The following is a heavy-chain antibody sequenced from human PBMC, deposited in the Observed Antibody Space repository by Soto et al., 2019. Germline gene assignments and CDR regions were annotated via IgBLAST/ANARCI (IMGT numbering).Heavy chain of an antibody. Sequence: EVQLLESGGGLVQPGGSLRLSCAASGFTFSSYAMSWVRQAPGKGLEWVSAISGSGGSTYYADSVKGRFTISRDNSKNTLYLQMNSLRAEDTAVYYCAKDQVGNDWIVVVITPFDYWGQGTLVTVSS. CDR3: AKDQVGNDWIVVVITPFDY. J-gene: IGHJ4*02. CDR2: ISGSGGST. D-gene: IGHD3-22*01. V-gene: IGHV3-23*01. CDR1: GFTFSSYA.